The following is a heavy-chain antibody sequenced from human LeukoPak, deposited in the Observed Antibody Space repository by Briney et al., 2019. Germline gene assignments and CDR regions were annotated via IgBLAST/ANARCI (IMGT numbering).Heavy chain of an antibody. J-gene: IGHJ4*02. CDR2: VNSDGSTT. V-gene: IGHV3-74*01. Sequence: GGSLRLSCAASGFPFSNYWMHWVRQAPGKGLVRVSRVNSDGSTTNYADSVKGRFTISRDNAENTLYMRMNSLRPEDTAVYYCARGYYSSSRFDSWGQGTLVTVSS. D-gene: IGHD6-13*01. CDR1: GFPFSNYW. CDR3: ARGYYSSSRFDS.